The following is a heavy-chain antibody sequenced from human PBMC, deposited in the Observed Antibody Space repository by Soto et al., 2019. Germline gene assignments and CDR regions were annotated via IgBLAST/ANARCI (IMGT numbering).Heavy chain of an antibody. CDR3: ARLREGAVAGYYYYYMDV. J-gene: IGHJ6*03. CDR1: GGSISSYY. Sequence: PSETLSLTCTVSGGSISSYYWSWIRQPPGKGLEWIGYIYYSGSTNYNPSLKSRVTISVDTSKNQFSLKLSSVTAADTAVYYCARLREGAVAGYYYYYMDVWGKGTTVTVSS. D-gene: IGHD6-19*01. CDR2: IYYSGST. V-gene: IGHV4-59*08.